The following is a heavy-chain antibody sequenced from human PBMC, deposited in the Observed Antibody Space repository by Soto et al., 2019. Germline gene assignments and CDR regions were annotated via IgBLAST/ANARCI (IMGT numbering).Heavy chain of an antibody. CDR1: GGTFSSYA. Sequence: GASVKVSCKASGGTFSSYAISWVRQAPGQGLEWMGGIIPIFGTANYAQKFQGRVTITADESTSTAYMELSSLRSEDTAVYYCASFPRITIFGVVSTPHPDWFDPWGQGTLVTVSS. V-gene: IGHV1-69*13. CDR3: ASFPRITIFGVVSTPHPDWFDP. J-gene: IGHJ5*02. D-gene: IGHD3-3*01. CDR2: IIPIFGTA.